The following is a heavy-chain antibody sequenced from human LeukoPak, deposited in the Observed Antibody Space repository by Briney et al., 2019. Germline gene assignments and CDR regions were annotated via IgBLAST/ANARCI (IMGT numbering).Heavy chain of an antibody. CDR1: GYSISTGYY. J-gene: IGHJ4*02. D-gene: IGHD6-13*01. CDR2: FYHGGST. Sequence: SETLSLTCTVSGYSISTGYYWDWIRQPPGKGLEWIGTFYHGGSTYYNPSLKSRVTISVDTSKNQFSLKLSSVTAADTAVYYCARASGSSWYPYYFDYWGQGTLVTVSS. CDR3: ARASGSSWYPYYFDY. V-gene: IGHV4-38-2*02.